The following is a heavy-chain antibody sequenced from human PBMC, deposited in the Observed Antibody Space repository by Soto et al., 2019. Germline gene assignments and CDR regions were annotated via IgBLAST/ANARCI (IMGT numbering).Heavy chain of an antibody. CDR2: IYYSGST. V-gene: IGHV4-30-4*01. D-gene: IGHD3-10*01. CDR3: ASLWFGELSRTSYYYYYGMDV. J-gene: IGHJ6*02. CDR1: GGSISSGDYY. Sequence: PSETLSLTCTVSGGSISSGDYYWSWIRHPPGKGLEWIGYIYYSGSTYYNPSLKSRVTISVDTSKNQFSLKLSSVTAADTAVYYCASLWFGELSRTSYYYYYGMDVWGQGTTVTVSS.